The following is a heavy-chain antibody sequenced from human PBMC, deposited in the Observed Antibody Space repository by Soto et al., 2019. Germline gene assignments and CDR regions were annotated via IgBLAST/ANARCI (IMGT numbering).Heavy chain of an antibody. CDR3: AKDNWAFGGVIVRMGAFDI. Sequence: GGSLRLSCAASGFTFSSYAMSWVRQAPGKGLEWVSAISGSGGSTYYADSVKGRFTISRDNSKNTLYLQMNSLRAEDTAVYYCAKDNWAFGGVIVRMGAFDIWGQGTMVTVSS. CDR1: GFTFSSYA. J-gene: IGHJ3*02. CDR2: ISGSGGST. V-gene: IGHV3-23*01. D-gene: IGHD3-16*02.